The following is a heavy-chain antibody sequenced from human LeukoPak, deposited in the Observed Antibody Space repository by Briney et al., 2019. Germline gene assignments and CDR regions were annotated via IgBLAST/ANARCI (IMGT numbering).Heavy chain of an antibody. CDR2: ISSSGSTI. D-gene: IGHD3-10*02. CDR1: GFTFSSYE. V-gene: IGHV3-48*03. CDR3: AELGITMIGGV. J-gene: IGHJ6*04. Sequence: GGSLRLSCAASGFTFSSYEMNWVRQASAKGLEWVSYISSSGSTIYYADSVKGRFTISRDNAKNSLYLQMNSLRAEDTAVYYCAELGITMIGGVWGKGTTVTISS.